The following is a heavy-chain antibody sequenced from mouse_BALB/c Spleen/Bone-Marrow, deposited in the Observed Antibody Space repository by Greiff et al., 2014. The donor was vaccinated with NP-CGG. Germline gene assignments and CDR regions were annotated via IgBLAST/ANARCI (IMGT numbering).Heavy chain of an antibody. CDR1: GYTFTDYE. D-gene: IGHD4-1*01. CDR3: ANWGYYAMDY. V-gene: IGHV1-15*01. J-gene: IGHJ4*01. CDR2: LDPETGGT. Sequence: SGAELVRPGASVTLSCKASGYTFTDYEMHWVKQTPVHGLEWIGTLDPETGGTAYNQKFKDMATLTADKPSTTAYMELRSLTSEDSAVYYCANWGYYAMDYWGQGISVTVSS.